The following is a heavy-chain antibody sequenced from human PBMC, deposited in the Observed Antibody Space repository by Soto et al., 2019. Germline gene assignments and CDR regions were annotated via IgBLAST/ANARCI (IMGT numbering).Heavy chain of an antibody. V-gene: IGHV1-3*01. CDR1: GYTFTRYA. J-gene: IGHJ4*02. CDR2: INADNGNT. Sequence: GASVKVSCKASGYTFTRYAMHWVRQAPGQRLEWMGWINADNGNTKYSQKFQGRVTITRDTSASTAYMELSNLRSEDTAVYYCARDKGDDSSGYYFEGFDYWGQGTLVTVSS. CDR3: ARDKGDDSSGYYFEGFDY. D-gene: IGHD3-22*01.